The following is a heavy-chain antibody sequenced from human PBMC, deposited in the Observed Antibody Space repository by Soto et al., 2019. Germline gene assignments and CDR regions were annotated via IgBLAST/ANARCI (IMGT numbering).Heavy chain of an antibody. CDR2: IGTSSSYI. CDR1: GFTFSSYT. CDR3: ARDSVRDYLYYYYGMDV. V-gene: IGHV3-21*01. Sequence: GGSLRLSCAASGFTFSSYTMNWVRQAPGRGLEWVSSIGTSSSYIYYADSVKGRFTITRDNAKNSLFLQMNSLRADDTAVYYCARDSVRDYLYYYYGMDVWGQGTTVTVSS. D-gene: IGHD4-17*01. J-gene: IGHJ6*02.